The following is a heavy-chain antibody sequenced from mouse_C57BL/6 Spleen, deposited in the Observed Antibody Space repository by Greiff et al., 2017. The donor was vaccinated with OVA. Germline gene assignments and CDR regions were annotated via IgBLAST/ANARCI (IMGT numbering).Heavy chain of an antibody. CDR1: GFNIKDYY. V-gene: IGHV14-1*01. J-gene: IGHJ2*01. D-gene: IGHD2-3*01. Sequence: EVQLQQSGAELVRPGASVKLSCTASGFNIKDYYMHWVKQRPEQGLEWIGRIDPEDGDTDYAPKFQGKATMTADTSSNTAYLQLSSLTSEDTAVYYCTMDTTRYFDYWGQGTTLTVSS. CDR2: IDPEDGDT. CDR3: TMDTTRYFDY.